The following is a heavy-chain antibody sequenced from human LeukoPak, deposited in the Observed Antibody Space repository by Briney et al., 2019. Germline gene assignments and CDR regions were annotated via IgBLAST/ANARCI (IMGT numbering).Heavy chain of an antibody. J-gene: IGHJ4*02. V-gene: IGHV3-23*01. D-gene: IGHD6-25*01. CDR1: GFTFSNYG. CDR2: ISASGGNT. CDR3: AKERASRLPFDY. Sequence: PGGSLRLSCAASGFTFSNYGMNWVRQALGKWLEWVTAISASGGNTYYADSVKGRFTISRDNAKDTLYLQMNSLRAEDTALYYCAKERASRLPFDYWGQGTLVTVSS.